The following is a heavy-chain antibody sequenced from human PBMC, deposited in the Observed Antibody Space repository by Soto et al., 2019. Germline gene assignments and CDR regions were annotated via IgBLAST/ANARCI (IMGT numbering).Heavy chain of an antibody. J-gene: IGHJ6*02. D-gene: IGHD3-10*01. CDR3: TSGSDTYYYGSGSYYYYYYYGMDV. CDR1: GFTFSNAW. V-gene: IGHV3-15*07. Sequence: GGSLRLSCAASGFTFSNAWMNWVRQAPGKGLEWVGRIKSKTDGGTTDYAAPVKGRFTISRDDSKNTLYLQMNSLKTEDTAVYYCTSGSDTYYYGSGSYYYYYYYGMDVWGQGTTVTVSS. CDR2: IKSKTDGGTT.